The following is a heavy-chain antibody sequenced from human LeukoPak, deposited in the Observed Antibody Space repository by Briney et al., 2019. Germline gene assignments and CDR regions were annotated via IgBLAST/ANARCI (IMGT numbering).Heavy chain of an antibody. J-gene: IGHJ5*02. Sequence: PSETLSLTCTVSGGSISSYYWSWIRQPPGKGLEWIGYIYTSGSTNYNTSLKSRVTISVDTSKNQFSLKLSSVTAADTAVYYCARQIAAAGTGWFDPWGQGTLVTVSS. D-gene: IGHD6-13*01. CDR3: ARQIAAAGTGWFDP. CDR2: IYTSGST. V-gene: IGHV4-4*09. CDR1: GGSISSYY.